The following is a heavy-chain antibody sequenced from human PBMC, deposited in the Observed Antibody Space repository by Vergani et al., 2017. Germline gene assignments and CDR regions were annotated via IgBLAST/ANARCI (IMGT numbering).Heavy chain of an antibody. CDR2: IYYSGST. Sequence: QVQLVESGPGLVKPSETLSLTCTVSGGSISSYYWSWIRQPPGKGLEWIGYIYYSGSTNYNPSLKSRVTISVDTSKDDFSLKVTSVTAADTAVYYCTRQPQEGASGPPSVPTWGQGISVIVSS. J-gene: IGHJ4*02. CDR3: TRQPQEGASGPPSVPT. V-gene: IGHV4-59*08. D-gene: IGHD5-12*01. CDR1: GGSISSYY.